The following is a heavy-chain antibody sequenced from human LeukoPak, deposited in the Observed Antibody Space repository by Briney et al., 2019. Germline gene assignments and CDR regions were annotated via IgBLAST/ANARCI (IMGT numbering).Heavy chain of an antibody. V-gene: IGHV1-69*13. Sequence: SVKVSCKASGGTFSSYAISWVRQAPGQGLEWMEGIIPIFGTANYAQKFHVRVTITADESTSTAYMELSSLRSEDTAVYYCARDILTGYYRDWFDTWGQGNLVTVSS. CDR3: ARDILTGYYRDWFDT. CDR2: IIPIFGTA. J-gene: IGHJ5*02. CDR1: GGTFSSYA. D-gene: IGHD3-9*01.